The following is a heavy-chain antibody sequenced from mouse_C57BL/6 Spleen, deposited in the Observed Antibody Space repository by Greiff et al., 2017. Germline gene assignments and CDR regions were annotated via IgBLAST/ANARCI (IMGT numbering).Heavy chain of an antibody. Sequence: QVQLQQPGAELVKPGASVKMSCKASGYTFTSYWITWVTQRPGQGLEWIGDIYPGSGSANSNAKFKSKSTLTVDTSSSTAYMQLSSLTSEDSAVYYCARRSSGFFDYWGQGTTLTVSS. CDR3: ARRSSGFFDY. J-gene: IGHJ2*01. D-gene: IGHD3-2*02. CDR2: IYPGSGSA. CDR1: GYTFTSYW. V-gene: IGHV1-55*01.